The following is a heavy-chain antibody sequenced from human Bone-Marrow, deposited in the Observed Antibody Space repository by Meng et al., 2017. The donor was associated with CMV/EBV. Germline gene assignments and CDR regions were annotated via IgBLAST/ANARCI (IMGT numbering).Heavy chain of an antibody. J-gene: IGHJ3*02. D-gene: IGHD2-2*01. CDR2: IYYSGST. V-gene: IGHV4-39*02. CDR3: AREYQLLLDAFDI. Sequence: SETLSLTCTVSGGSISSSSYYWGWIRQPPGKGLEWIGSIYYSGSTYYNPSLKSRVTISVDTSKNQFSLQLNSVTPEDTAVYYCAREYQLLLDAFDIWGQGTMVTVSS. CDR1: GGSISSSSYY.